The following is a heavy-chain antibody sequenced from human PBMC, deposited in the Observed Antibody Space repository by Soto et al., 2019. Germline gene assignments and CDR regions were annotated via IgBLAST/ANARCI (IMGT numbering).Heavy chain of an antibody. D-gene: IGHD6-6*01. CDR1: GGTFSSYA. Sequence: QVQLVQSGAEVKKPGSSVKVSCKASGGTFSSYANSWVRQAPGQGLEWMGGIIPIFGTANYAQKFQGRVTITADESTSTAYMELSSLRSEDTAVYYCARHEYSSSSHPLDVWGQGTTVTVSS. CDR3: ARHEYSSSSHPLDV. CDR2: IIPIFGTA. J-gene: IGHJ6*02. V-gene: IGHV1-69*01.